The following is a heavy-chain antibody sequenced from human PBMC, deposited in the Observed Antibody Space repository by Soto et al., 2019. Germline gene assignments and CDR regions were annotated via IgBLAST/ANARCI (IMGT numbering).Heavy chain of an antibody. V-gene: IGHV4-30-4*01. CDR2: ISNSGST. Sequence: ASETLSLTCTVSGGSVTSDEDYWTWIRQSPGKGLEWIGYISNSGSTGYNPSLKTRLSMSVDRSKNQFTLRLTSVTAADTAVYFCATESGSTYGYFDHWGQGTLVTVSS. D-gene: IGHD5-18*01. J-gene: IGHJ4*02. CDR3: ATESGSTYGYFDH. CDR1: GGSVTSDEDY.